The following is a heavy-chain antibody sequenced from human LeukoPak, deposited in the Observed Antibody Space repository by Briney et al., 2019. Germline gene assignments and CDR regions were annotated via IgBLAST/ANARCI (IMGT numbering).Heavy chain of an antibody. CDR1: GGSISSYY. CDR3: ARGGWLKSFNYNFDY. CDR2: IYYSGST. J-gene: IGHJ4*02. D-gene: IGHD5-24*01. Sequence: SETLSLTCILSGGSISSYYWSWIRQPPGKGLEWIGYIYYSGSTEYNPSLRSRVTISVDTSMNQFSLKLSSVTAADTAVYYCARGGWLKSFNYNFDYWGQGTLVTVSS. V-gene: IGHV4-59*01.